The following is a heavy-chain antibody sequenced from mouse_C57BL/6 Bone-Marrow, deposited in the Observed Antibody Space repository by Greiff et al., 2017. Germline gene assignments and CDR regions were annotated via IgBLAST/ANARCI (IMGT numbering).Heavy chain of an antibody. CDR3: AREGGYYAWFAY. D-gene: IGHD2-3*01. J-gene: IGHJ3*01. CDR2: IDPSDSYT. V-gene: IGHV1-69*01. CDR1: GYTFTSYW. Sequence: QVQLQQPGAELVMPGASVKLSCKASGYTFTSYWMHWVKQRPGQGLERIGEIDPSDSYTNYNQKFKGKSTLTVDKSSSTAYMQLSSLTSEDSAVYYCAREGGYYAWFAYWGQGTLVTVSA.